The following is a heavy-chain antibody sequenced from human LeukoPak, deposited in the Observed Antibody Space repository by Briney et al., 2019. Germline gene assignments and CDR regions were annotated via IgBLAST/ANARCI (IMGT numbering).Heavy chain of an antibody. J-gene: IGHJ4*02. Sequence: PGGSLRLSCAASGFTLSSYAMSWVRQAPGKGLEWVSAISGSGGSTYYADSVKGRFTISRDNSKNTLYPQMNSLRAEDTAVYYCAKDPLVRYYYDSSNRYFDYWGQGTLVTVSS. CDR2: ISGSGGST. CDR1: GFTLSSYA. D-gene: IGHD3-22*01. V-gene: IGHV3-23*01. CDR3: AKDPLVRYYYDSSNRYFDY.